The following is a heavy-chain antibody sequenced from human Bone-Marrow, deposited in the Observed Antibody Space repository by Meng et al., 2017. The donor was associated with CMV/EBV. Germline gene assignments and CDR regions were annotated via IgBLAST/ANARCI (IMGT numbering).Heavy chain of an antibody. V-gene: IGHV1-8*01. Sequence: ASVKVSCKASGYTFTSYDINWVRQATGQGLEWMGWMNPNSGNTGYAQKFQGRVTMTRDTSISTAYMELSRLRSDDTAVYYCARCRFFDYYYGMDVWGQGTTVTVSS. CDR3: ARCRFFDYYYGMDV. CDR1: GYTFTSYD. J-gene: IGHJ6*02. CDR2: MNPNSGNT. D-gene: IGHD3-3*01.